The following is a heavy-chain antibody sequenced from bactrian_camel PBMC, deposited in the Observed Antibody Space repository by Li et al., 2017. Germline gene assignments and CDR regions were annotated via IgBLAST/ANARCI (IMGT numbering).Heavy chain of an antibody. D-gene: IGHD2*01. CDR2: INSGGGRT. CDR1: GFTFSSYS. Sequence: DVQLVESGGGLVQPGGSLRLSCAASGFTFSSYSMSWVRQAPGKGFEWVSAINSGGGRTYYGDSVKGRFTISRDNAKSTVLLQANSLKTDDMGVYYCAKHAYNSSSYNYWGQGTQVTVS. J-gene: IGHJ4*01. V-gene: IGHV3S40*01. CDR3: AKHAYNSSSYNY.